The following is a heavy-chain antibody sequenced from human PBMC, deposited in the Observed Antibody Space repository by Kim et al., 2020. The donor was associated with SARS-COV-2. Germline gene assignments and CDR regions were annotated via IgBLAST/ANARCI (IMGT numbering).Heavy chain of an antibody. D-gene: IGHD4-4*01. CDR2: INPNSGGT. J-gene: IGHJ6*02. Sequence: ASVKVSCKASGYTFTGYYMHWVRQAPGQGLEWMGWINPNSGGTNYTQKFQGRVTMTRDTSISTAYMELSRLRSDDTAMYYCARTVTFAYYYGMDVWGQGTTVTVSS. CDR3: ARTVTFAYYYGMDV. CDR1: GYTFTGYY. V-gene: IGHV1-2*02.